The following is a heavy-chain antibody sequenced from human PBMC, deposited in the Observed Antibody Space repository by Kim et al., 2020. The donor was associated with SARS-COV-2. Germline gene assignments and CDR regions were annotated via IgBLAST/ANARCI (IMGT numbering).Heavy chain of an antibody. D-gene: IGHD1-26*01. CDR3: ARETSGSYYIDY. V-gene: IGHV3-64*02. CDR2: IRSNGGST. CDR1: GFTFSSYA. Sequence: GGSLRLSCAASGFTFSSYAMHWVRQAPGKGLEYVSAIRSNGGSTYYADSVKGRFTISRDNSKNTLYLQMGSLRAEDMAVYYCARETSGSYYIDYWGQGTLVTVSS. J-gene: IGHJ4*02.